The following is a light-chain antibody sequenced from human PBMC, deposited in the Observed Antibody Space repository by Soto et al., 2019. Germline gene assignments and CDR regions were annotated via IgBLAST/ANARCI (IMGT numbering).Light chain of an antibody. CDR2: DAS. J-gene: IGKJ3*01. CDR3: QQYDNLPFT. CDR1: QDISNY. V-gene: IGKV1-33*01. Sequence: DIQMTQSPSSLSASVGDRVTITCQASQDISNYLNWYQQKPGKAPKLLIYDASNLETGVPSRFSGSGSGTDFTFTISSLQPEDIATYYCQQYDNLPFTFGPGTKVISN.